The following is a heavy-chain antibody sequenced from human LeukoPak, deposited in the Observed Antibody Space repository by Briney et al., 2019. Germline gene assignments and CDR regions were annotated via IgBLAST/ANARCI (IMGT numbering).Heavy chain of an antibody. J-gene: IGHJ4*02. CDR3: ARHRGSSSLFDY. Sequence: SETLSLTCTVSGGSISSSSYYWGWIRQPPGKGLEWIGSIYYSGSTYYNPSLKSRVTISVDTSKNQFSLKLSSVTAADTAVYYCARHRGSSSLFDYWGQGTLVTVSS. CDR1: GGSISSSSYY. CDR2: IYYSGST. D-gene: IGHD6-6*01. V-gene: IGHV4-39*01.